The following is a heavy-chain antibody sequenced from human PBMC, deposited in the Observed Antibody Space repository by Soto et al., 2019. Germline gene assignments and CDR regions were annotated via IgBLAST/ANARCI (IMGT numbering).Heavy chain of an antibody. CDR1: GYTLTELS. CDR2: FDPEDGET. Sequence: ASVKVSCKVSGYTLTELSMHWVRQAPGKGLEWMGGFDPEDGETIYAQKFQGRVTMTEDTSTDTAYMELSSLRSEDTAVYYCATEGSLAIGSGSSGGYWGQGTLVTVSS. D-gene: IGHD6-25*01. CDR3: ATEGSLAIGSGSSGGY. V-gene: IGHV1-24*01. J-gene: IGHJ4*02.